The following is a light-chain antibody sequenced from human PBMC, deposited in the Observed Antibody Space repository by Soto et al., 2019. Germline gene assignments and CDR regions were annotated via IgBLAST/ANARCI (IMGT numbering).Light chain of an antibody. CDR2: GAS. V-gene: IGKV3-20*01. Sequence: EIVLTQSPGTLSLSPGERATLSCRASQSVSSSYLAWYQQKPGQAPRLLIHGASSRATGIPDRFSGSGSGTDFTLTIRRLEPEDFAVYYCQKYGSSPWTFGQGTKVEIK. J-gene: IGKJ1*01. CDR1: QSVSSSY. CDR3: QKYGSSPWT.